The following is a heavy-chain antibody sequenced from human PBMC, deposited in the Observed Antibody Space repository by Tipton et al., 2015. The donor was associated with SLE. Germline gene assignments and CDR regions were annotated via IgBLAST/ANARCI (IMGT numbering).Heavy chain of an antibody. V-gene: IGHV4-4*07. CDR1: GGSISSYY. CDR2: IYSSGDR. CDR3: ARGVLDF. Sequence: GLVKPSETLSLTCTVSGGSISSYYWSWIRQPAGRGLEWIGRIYSSGDRDYNPSLRSRVTMSIDASQNRVSLKLSSVTAADTAVYYCARGVLDFWGQGMLVTVSS. J-gene: IGHJ4*02.